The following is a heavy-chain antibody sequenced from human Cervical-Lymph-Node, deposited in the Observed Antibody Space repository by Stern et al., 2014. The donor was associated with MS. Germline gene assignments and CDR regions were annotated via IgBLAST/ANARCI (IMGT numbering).Heavy chain of an antibody. CDR1: GFSLSTSGVG. J-gene: IGHJ5*02. CDR2: IYWDDDK. CDR3: ARAKRTEYYDFWSGYWFDP. Sequence: QITLKESGPTLVKPTQTLTLTCTFSGFSLSTSGVGVGWIRQPPGKALEWLALIYWDDDKPFSPSLKSRLTITKDTSKNQVVLTMTNMDPVDTATYYCARAKRTEYYDFWSGYWFDPWGQGTLVTVSS. D-gene: IGHD3-3*01. V-gene: IGHV2-5*02.